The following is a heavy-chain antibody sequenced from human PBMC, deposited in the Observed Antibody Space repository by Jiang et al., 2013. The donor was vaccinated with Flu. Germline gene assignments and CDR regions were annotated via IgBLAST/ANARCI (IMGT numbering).Heavy chain of an antibody. V-gene: IGHV3-23*01. D-gene: IGHD6-19*01. CDR3: AKNAERRSGWYYFDY. Sequence: VQLLESGGGLVQPGGSLRLSCAASGFTFTTLAMGWVRQAPGKGLEWVSTISDSGGNTYYADSVKGRFTISRDNSKNTLYLQMSSLRAEDTALYYCAKNAERRSGWYYFDYWGQGTLVTVSS. CDR2: ISDSGGNT. J-gene: IGHJ4*02. CDR1: GFTFTTLA.